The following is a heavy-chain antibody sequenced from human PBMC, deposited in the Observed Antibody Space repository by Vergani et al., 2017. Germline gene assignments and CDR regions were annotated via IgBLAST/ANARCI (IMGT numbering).Heavy chain of an antibody. CDR1: GGSISSGSYY. Sequence: QVQLQESGPGLVKPSQTLSLTCTVSGGSISSGSYYWSWIRQPAGKGLEWIGRIYTSGSTNYNPSLKSRVTMSVDTSKNQFSLKLSSVTAADTAVYYCARYPARGAAAVHWGQGTLVTVSS. V-gene: IGHV4-61*02. J-gene: IGHJ4*02. CDR3: ARYPARGAAAVH. CDR2: IYTSGST. D-gene: IGHD6-25*01.